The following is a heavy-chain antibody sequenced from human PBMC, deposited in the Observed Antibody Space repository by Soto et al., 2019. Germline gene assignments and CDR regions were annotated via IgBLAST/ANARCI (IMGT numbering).Heavy chain of an antibody. CDR1: GFTFSSYW. CDR2: IKQDGSEK. V-gene: IGHV3-7*03. D-gene: IGHD3-22*01. Sequence: EVQLVESGGGLVKPGGSLRLSCAASGFTFSSYWMSWVRQAPGKGLEWVANIKQDGSEKYYVDSVKGRFTISRDNAKNSLYLQMNSLRAEHTAVYYCARGDDSSGYYYDAGAFDIWGQGTMVTVSS. J-gene: IGHJ3*02. CDR3: ARGDDSSGYYYDAGAFDI.